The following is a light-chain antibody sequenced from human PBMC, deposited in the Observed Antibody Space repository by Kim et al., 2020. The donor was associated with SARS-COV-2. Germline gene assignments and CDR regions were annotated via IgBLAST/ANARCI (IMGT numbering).Light chain of an antibody. V-gene: IGLV3-21*04. CDR1: NIGSKS. CDR3: QVWDSSSWV. CDR2: YDS. J-gene: IGLJ3*02. Sequence: SYELTQPPSVSVDPGKTARITCGGNNIGSKSVHWYQQKPGQAPVLVIYYDSDRPSGIPERFSGSNSGNTATLTISRVEAGDEADYYCQVWDSSSWVFGGG.